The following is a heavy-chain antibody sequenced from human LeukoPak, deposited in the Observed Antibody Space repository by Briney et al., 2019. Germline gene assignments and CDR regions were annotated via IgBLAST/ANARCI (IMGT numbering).Heavy chain of an antibody. CDR3: ARSGSGMMGPRAPDV. CDR1: GFTFSSYW. D-gene: IGHD1-26*01. J-gene: IGHJ6*02. CDR2: IKQDGSEK. V-gene: IGHV3-7*01. Sequence: PGGSLRLSCAASGFTFSSYWMSWVRQAPGKGLEWVANIKQDGSEKYYVDSVKGRFTISRDNAKNSLYLQMNSLRAEDTAVYYCARSGSGMMGPRAPDVWGQGTTVTVSS.